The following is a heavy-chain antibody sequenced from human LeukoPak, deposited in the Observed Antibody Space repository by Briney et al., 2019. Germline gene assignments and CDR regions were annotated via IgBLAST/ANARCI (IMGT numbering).Heavy chain of an antibody. CDR3: ARNSRVASTSGLNY. CDR2: INHNSGGT. V-gene: IGHV1-2*02. J-gene: IGHJ4*02. CDR1: GYTFTAHY. D-gene: IGHD4-23*01. Sequence: ASVKVSCKASGYTFTAHYLHWVRQAPGQGLEWMAWINHNSGGTKYAEKFQGRVTVTRDTSTSTAYMELSRLRSDDTAVYYCARNSRVASTSGLNYWGQGTLVTVSS.